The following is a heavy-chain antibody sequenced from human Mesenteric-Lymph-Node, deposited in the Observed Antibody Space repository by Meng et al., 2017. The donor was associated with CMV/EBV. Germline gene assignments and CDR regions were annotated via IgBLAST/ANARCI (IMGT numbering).Heavy chain of an antibody. CDR3: AWVSSGVIRLRDYFDH. V-gene: IGHV3-21*01. Sequence: GESLKISCAASGFTFSDYTMNWVRQAPGKGLEWVSSIISTGAYTFYADSVKGRFTVSRDNARNTLFLQMNSLEAGDTAVYYCAWVSSGVIRLRDYFDHWGQGTLVTVSS. CDR2: IISTGAYT. J-gene: IGHJ4*02. D-gene: IGHD3-10*01. CDR1: GFTFSDYT.